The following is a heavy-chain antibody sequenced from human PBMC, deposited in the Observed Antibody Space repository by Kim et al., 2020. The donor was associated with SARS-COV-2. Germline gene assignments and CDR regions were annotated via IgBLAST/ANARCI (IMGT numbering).Heavy chain of an antibody. CDR2: IHYSGST. CDR1: GGSISRDY. V-gene: IGHV4-59*01. J-gene: IGHJ6*03. CDR3: ARDRGGLKHYMDV. D-gene: IGHD3-10*01. Sequence: SETLSLTCSVSGGSISRDYWSWIRQPPGKGLEWIWYIHYSGSTTYNPSLESRVAISIDTSKNQFSLNLRSVTAADTALYYCARDRGGLKHYMDVWGKGTAVTISS.